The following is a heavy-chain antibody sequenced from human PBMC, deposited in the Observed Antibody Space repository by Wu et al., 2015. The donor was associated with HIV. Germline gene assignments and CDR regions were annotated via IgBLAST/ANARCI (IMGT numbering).Heavy chain of an antibody. D-gene: IGHD1-26*01. Sequence: QVQLQESGPGLVKPSETLSLTCAVYGGSFSGYYWSWIRQPPGKGLEWIGEINHSGSTNYNPSLKSRVTISVDTSKNQFSLKLSSVTAADTAVYYCARGSWIVGALYYFDYWGQGTLVTVSS. CDR2: INHSGST. CDR3: ARGSWIVGALYYFDY. CDR1: GGSFSGYY. J-gene: IGHJ4*02. V-gene: IGHV4-34*01.